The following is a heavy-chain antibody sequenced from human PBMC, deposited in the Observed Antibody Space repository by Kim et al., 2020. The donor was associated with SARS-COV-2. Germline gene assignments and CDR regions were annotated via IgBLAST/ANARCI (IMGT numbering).Heavy chain of an antibody. CDR3: ARSREEITIFGVVITPANY. J-gene: IGHJ4*02. V-gene: IGHV1-69*13. CDR2: IIPIFGTA. D-gene: IGHD3-3*01. CDR1: GGTFSSYA. Sequence: SVKVSCKASGGTFSSYAISWVRQAPGQGLEWMGGIIPIFGTANYAQKFQGRVTITADESTSTTYMELSSLRSEDTAVYYCARSREEITIFGVVITPANYWGQGTLVTVSS.